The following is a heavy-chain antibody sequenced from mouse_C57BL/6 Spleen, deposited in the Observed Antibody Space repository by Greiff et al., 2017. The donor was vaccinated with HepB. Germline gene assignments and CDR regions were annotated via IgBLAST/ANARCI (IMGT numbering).Heavy chain of an antibody. CDR1: GYTFTDYY. CDR3: ARRDYGSPNYYAMDY. D-gene: IGHD1-1*01. Sequence: VQLQQSGPVLVKPGASVKMSCKASGYTFTDYYMNWVKQSHGKSLEWIGVINPYNGGTSYNQKFKGKATLTVDKSSSTAYMELNSLTSEDSAVYYCARRDYGSPNYYAMDYWGQGTSVTVSS. J-gene: IGHJ4*01. CDR2: INPYNGGT. V-gene: IGHV1-19*01.